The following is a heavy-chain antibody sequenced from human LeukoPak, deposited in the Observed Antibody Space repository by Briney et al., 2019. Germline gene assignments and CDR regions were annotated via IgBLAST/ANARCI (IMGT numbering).Heavy chain of an antibody. CDR3: ARGGSITIFGVVTEDYFDY. J-gene: IGHJ4*02. CDR1: GFTFSSYA. CDR2: MSYDGSNK. V-gene: IGHV3-30-3*01. D-gene: IGHD3-3*01. Sequence: GGSLRLSCAASGFTFSSYAMHWVRQAPGKGLEWVAVMSYDGSNKYYADSVKGRFTISRDNAKNSLYLQMNSLRAEDTAVYYCARGGSITIFGVVTEDYFDYWGQGTLVTVSS.